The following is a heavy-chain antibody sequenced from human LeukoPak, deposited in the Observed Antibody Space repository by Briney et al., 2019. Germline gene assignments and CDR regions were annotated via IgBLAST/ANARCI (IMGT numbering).Heavy chain of an antibody. CDR1: GDSVSSNSAA. V-gene: IGHV6-1*01. CDR3: ARAPGKWEPNNWFDP. J-gene: IGHJ5*02. Sequence: SQTLSLTCAISGDSVSSNSAAWDWIRQSPSRGLEWLGRTYYRSKWYNDYAVSVKSRITINPDTSKNQFSLQLNSVTPEDTAVYYLARAPGKWEPNNWFDPWGQGTLVTVSS. D-gene: IGHD1-26*01. CDR2: TYYRSKWYN.